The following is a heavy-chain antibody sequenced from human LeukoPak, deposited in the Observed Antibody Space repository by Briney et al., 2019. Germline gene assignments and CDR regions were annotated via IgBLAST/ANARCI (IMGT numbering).Heavy chain of an antibody. CDR1: GFTFSSYA. D-gene: IGHD6-13*01. CDR2: ISYDGSNK. V-gene: IGHV3-30*04. Sequence: GGSLRFSCAASGFTFSSYAMHWVRQAPGKGLEWVAVISYDGSNKYYADSVKGRFTISRDNSKNTLYLQMNTLRADDTAVYYCAKDHGSSDWYYFDYWGQGTLVTVSS. CDR3: AKDHGSSDWYYFDY. J-gene: IGHJ4*02.